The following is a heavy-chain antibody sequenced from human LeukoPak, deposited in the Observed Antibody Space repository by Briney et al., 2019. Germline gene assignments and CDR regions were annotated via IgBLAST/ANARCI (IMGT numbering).Heavy chain of an antibody. J-gene: IGHJ6*03. CDR2: IYPGDSDT. CDR3: ARHRLTHYDSSGYYYYYYMDV. Sequence: GESLKISCKGSGSRFTSYWIGWVRQMPGKGLEWMGIIYPGDSDTRYSPSFQGQVTISADKSISTAYLQWSSLKASDTAMYYCARHRLTHYDSSGYYYYYYMDVWGKGTTVTISS. D-gene: IGHD3-22*01. CDR1: GSRFTSYW. V-gene: IGHV5-51*01.